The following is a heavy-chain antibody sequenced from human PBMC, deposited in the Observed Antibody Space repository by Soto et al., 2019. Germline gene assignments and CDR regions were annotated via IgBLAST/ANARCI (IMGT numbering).Heavy chain of an antibody. D-gene: IGHD6-13*01. Sequence: GSLRLSCAASGFSFGSYAMSWVRQAPGKGLEWVSAISGSGGSTYYADSVKGRFTISRDNSKNTLYLQMNSLRAEDTAVYYCAKDRGIAAAGTFDYWGQVTLVTVSS. J-gene: IGHJ4*02. CDR3: AKDRGIAAAGTFDY. CDR2: ISGSGGST. CDR1: GFSFGSYA. V-gene: IGHV3-23*01.